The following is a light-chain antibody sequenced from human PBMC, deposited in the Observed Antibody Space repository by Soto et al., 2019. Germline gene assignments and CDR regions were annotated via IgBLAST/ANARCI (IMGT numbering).Light chain of an antibody. V-gene: IGKV3D-15*01. CDR2: GAS. Sequence: DIVMTQSPATLSVSPGERATLSCRASQSVRSNLAWYQQKPGQAPRLLIYGASTRATGIPARFSGSGSGTEFTLTINSLQSEDFAVYYCQQYNNWPETFGQGTKVEIK. J-gene: IGKJ1*01. CDR3: QQYNNWPET. CDR1: QSVRSN.